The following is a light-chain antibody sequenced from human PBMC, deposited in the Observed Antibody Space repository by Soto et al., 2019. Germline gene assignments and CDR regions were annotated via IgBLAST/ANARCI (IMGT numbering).Light chain of an antibody. CDR3: VAWDDSLNGYVV. V-gene: IGLV1-44*01. CDR2: SNH. Sequence: QSVLTQPPSASGTPGQRVTISCSGSSSNIGSNTVNWYQQLPGTAPKLVIYSNHQRPSGVPDRFSGSKSGTSASLAISGLQSEDEADYYCVAWDDSLNGYVVFGGGTKLTVL. CDR1: SSNIGSNT. J-gene: IGLJ2*01.